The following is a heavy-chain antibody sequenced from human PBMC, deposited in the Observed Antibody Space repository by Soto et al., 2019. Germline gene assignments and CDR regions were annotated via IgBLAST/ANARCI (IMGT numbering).Heavy chain of an antibody. J-gene: IGHJ3*02. Sequence: GGSLRLSCAASGFTFDDYAMHWVRQAPGKGLEWVSGISWNSGSIGYADSVKGRFTISRDNAKNSLYLQMNSLRAEDTTLYYCAKDIAAAGDYIWGSYRYLPMGGSAFDIWGQGTMVTVSS. CDR3: AKDIAAAGDYIWGSYRYLPMGGSAFDI. D-gene: IGHD3-16*02. CDR1: GFTFDDYA. CDR2: ISWNSGSI. V-gene: IGHV3-9*01.